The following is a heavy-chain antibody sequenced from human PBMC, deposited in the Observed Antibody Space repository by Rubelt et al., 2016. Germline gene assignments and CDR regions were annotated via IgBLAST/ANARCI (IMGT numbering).Heavy chain of an antibody. CDR1: GGSFSGYY. CDR2: INHSGST. J-gene: IGHJ4*02. Sequence: QVQLQQWGAGLLKPSETLSLTCAVYGGSFSGYYWSWIRQTPGKGLDWIGEINHSGSTSYNPSLQRRVTISVDTSKNQFSLKLNSVTAADTALDFCARGTDESSSYYPLNYWGQGAPVTVTS. V-gene: IGHV4-34*02. CDR3: ARGTDESSSYYPLNY. D-gene: IGHD5-18*01.